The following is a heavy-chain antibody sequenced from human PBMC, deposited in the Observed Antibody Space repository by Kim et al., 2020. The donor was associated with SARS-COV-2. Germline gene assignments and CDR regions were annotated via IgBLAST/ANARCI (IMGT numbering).Heavy chain of an antibody. V-gene: IGHV3-23*01. J-gene: IGHJ4*02. Sequence: GGSLRLSCVASGFTFTSRAISWVRQSPVRGLEWVASINNGGNPYYANSVKGRFTISRDITKDTLYLQMNSMRVDDTALYYCAKDHPSNGWPEFDSWGQGT. CDR2: INNGGNP. CDR3: AKDHPSNGWPEFDS. D-gene: IGHD6-19*01. CDR1: GFTFTSRA.